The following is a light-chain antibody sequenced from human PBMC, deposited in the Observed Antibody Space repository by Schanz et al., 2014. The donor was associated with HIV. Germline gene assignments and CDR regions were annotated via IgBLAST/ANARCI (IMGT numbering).Light chain of an antibody. CDR3: SSYAGTTTFVV. CDR2: ANS. Sequence: QSVLTQPPSVSGAPGQRVTISCTGSSSNIGSVYDVHWYQQLPGTAPKHLIFANSDRPSGVPDRFSGSKSGTSASLAITGLQAEDEADYYCSSYAGTTTFVVFGGGTKLTVL. J-gene: IGLJ2*01. V-gene: IGLV1-40*01. CDR1: SSNIGSVYD.